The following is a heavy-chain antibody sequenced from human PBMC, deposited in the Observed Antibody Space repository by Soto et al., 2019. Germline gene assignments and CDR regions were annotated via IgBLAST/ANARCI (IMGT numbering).Heavy chain of an antibody. J-gene: IGHJ4*02. CDR2: IFPSGTT. V-gene: IGHV4-30-2*01. Sequence: QVQLRESGSGLVKPLETLSLTCGVSGGSLSGATYSWNWIRQPPGKGLEWIGYIFPSGTTYYNPSLKSRVTISIDVSKNQFSLSLRSFAAADTAVYYCARGREFDYWSQGTLVSVSS. CDR3: ARGREFDY. CDR1: GGSLSGATYS.